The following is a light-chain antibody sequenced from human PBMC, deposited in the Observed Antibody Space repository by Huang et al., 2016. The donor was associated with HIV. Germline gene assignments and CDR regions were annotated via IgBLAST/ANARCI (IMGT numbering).Light chain of an antibody. CDR2: GAS. Sequence: EIVMTQSPATLSVSPGERATLSCRASQSVNNNLALYQQKVGQAPRLLIYGASTSATDIPARFSGSGSGTEFTLTISTLQSEDFAIYYCQQYNNRPPWSFGQGTKVEIK. J-gene: IGKJ1*01. CDR3: QQYNNRPPWS. V-gene: IGKV3D-15*01. CDR1: QSVNNN.